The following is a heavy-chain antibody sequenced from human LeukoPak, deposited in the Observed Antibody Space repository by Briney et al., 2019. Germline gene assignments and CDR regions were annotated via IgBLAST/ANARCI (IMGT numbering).Heavy chain of an antibody. CDR3: ARGYSSSSWFDAFDI. D-gene: IGHD6-6*01. V-gene: IGHV4-30-2*01. Sequence: SETLSLTCTVSGGSISSGGYYWSWIRQPPGKGLEWIGYIYHSGSTYYNPSLKSRVTISVDRSKNQFSLKLSSVTAADTAVYYCARGYSSSSWFDAFDIWGQGTMVTVSS. CDR1: GGSISSGGYY. CDR2: IYHSGST. J-gene: IGHJ3*02.